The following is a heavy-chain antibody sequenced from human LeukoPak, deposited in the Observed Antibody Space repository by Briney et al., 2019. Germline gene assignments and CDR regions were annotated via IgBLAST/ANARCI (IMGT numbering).Heavy chain of an antibody. CDR1: GFTFSSYA. Sequence: TGGSLRLSCAASGFTFSSYAMGWVRQAPGKGLEWVSAISGSGGSTYYADSVKGRFTISRDNSKNTLYLQMNSLRAEDTAVYYCAKAVGAAAGEDAFDIWGQGTMVTVSS. D-gene: IGHD6-13*01. CDR2: ISGSGGST. J-gene: IGHJ3*02. V-gene: IGHV3-23*01. CDR3: AKAVGAAAGEDAFDI.